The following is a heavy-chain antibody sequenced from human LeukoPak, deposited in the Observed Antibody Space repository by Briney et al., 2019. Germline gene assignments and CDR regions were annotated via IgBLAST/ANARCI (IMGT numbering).Heavy chain of an antibody. V-gene: IGHV3-74*01. CDR3: ARDLGYSYGHYYFDY. D-gene: IGHD5-18*01. CDR2: INSDGSST. Sequence: GGSLRLSCAASGFTFSSYWMHWVRQAPGKGLVWVSRINSDGSSTSYADSVKGRFTISRDNAKNSLYLQMNSLRAEDTAVYYCARDLGYSYGHYYFDYWGQGTLVTVSS. J-gene: IGHJ4*02. CDR1: GFTFSSYW.